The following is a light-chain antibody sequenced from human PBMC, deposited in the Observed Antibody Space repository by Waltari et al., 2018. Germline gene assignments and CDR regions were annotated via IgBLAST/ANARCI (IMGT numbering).Light chain of an antibody. Sequence: SYELTQAPSVSVSPGQTASITCSGNNLGDKYVCWYQQKPGQSPLLSIYQDHVRPSGIPERFSGSNSGNTATLTISGTQAVDEADYYCQAWDGNNVVFGGGTKLTVL. CDR3: QAWDGNNVV. J-gene: IGLJ2*01. V-gene: IGLV3-1*01. CDR2: QDH. CDR1: NLGDKY.